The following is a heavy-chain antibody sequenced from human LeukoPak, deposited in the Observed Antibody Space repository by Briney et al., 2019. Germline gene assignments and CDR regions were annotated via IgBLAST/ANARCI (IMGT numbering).Heavy chain of an antibody. Sequence: GGSLRLSCAASGFTFSGYTMHWVRQPSGKGLEWVGRIRSKTSSYATAYTASVKGRFTISRDDSKNTAYLQMNSLKTEDTAVYYCAREGWDSSSPYYYYYMDVWGKGTTVTVSS. D-gene: IGHD6-13*01. V-gene: IGHV3-73*01. CDR3: AREGWDSSSPYYYYYMDV. J-gene: IGHJ6*03. CDR1: GFTFSGYT. CDR2: IRSKTSSYAT.